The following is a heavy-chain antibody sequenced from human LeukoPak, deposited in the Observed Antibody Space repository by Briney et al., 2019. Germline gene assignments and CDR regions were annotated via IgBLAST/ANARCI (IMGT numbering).Heavy chain of an antibody. D-gene: IGHD2-2*01. CDR1: GFTFSSHA. V-gene: IGHV3-23*01. Sequence: GGSLRLSRAASGFTFSSHAMSWVRQAPRKGLEWVSSISGSGGSTYYADSVKGRFTISRDNSKNTLYLQMNSLRAEDTAVYYCAKESPAVVAYWGQGTLVTVSS. CDR2: ISGSGGST. CDR3: AKESPAVVAY. J-gene: IGHJ4*02.